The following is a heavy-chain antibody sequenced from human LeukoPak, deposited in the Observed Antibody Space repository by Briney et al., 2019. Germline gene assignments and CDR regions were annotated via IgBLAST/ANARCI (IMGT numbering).Heavy chain of an antibody. CDR3: AKAKATRPIYYYYMDV. Sequence: GGSLRLSCAASGFTFNNFGMHWVRQAPGKGLEWVTFIQYNGNNKYYADSVKGRFTISRDNSKNTLYLQMNSLRAEDTAVYFCAKAKATRPIYYYYMDVWGTGTTVIVSS. D-gene: IGHD6-6*01. CDR1: GFTFNNFG. J-gene: IGHJ6*03. CDR2: IQYNGNNK. V-gene: IGHV3-30*02.